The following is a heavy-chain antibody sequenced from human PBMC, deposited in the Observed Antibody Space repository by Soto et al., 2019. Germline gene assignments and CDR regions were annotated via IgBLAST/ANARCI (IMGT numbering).Heavy chain of an antibody. D-gene: IGHD2-2*01. CDR2: VSFRGDI. CDR1: GFMFSSYT. Sequence: GGSLRLSCTASGFMFSSYTMNWVRQAPGKGLEWVSSVSFRGDIYYADSLEGRFTISRDDAKNSLYLQMNSLRAEDTAVYYCARGCSSASCYYYWGQGTLVTVSS. CDR3: ARGCSSASCYYY. J-gene: IGHJ4*02. V-gene: IGHV3-21*01.